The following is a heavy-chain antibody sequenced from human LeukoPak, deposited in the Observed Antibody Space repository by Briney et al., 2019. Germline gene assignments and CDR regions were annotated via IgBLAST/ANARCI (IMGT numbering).Heavy chain of an antibody. Sequence: SETLSLTCTVSGGSISSGGYYWSWIRQPPGKGLEWIGYIYYSGSTNYNPSLKSRVTISVDTSKNQFSLKLSSVTAADTAVYYCARRKGDYVLYFDYWGQGTLVTVSS. CDR1: GGSISSGGYY. D-gene: IGHD4-17*01. CDR2: IYYSGST. J-gene: IGHJ4*02. CDR3: ARRKGDYVLYFDY. V-gene: IGHV4-61*08.